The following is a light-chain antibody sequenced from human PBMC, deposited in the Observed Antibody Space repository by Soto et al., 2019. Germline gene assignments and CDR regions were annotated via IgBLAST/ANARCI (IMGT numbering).Light chain of an antibody. V-gene: IGLV1-51*01. J-gene: IGLJ2*01. CDR2: DNN. CDR3: GTWDSSLSAVV. CDR1: SSNIGNNY. Sequence: QSVLTQPPSVSAAPGQKVTISCSGSSSNIGNNYVSWYQHLPGTAPKLLIYDNNKRPSGIPDRFSGSKSGTSATLGITGLQTGDEADYYCGTWDSSLSAVVFGGGTNHRP.